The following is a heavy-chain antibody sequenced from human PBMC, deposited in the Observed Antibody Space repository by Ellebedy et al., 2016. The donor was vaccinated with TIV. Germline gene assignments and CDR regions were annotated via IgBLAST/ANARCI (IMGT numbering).Heavy chain of an antibody. CDR1: GGSISSYY. J-gene: IGHJ6*02. V-gene: IGHV4-59*12. CDR3: ARVLELRFRMDV. D-gene: IGHD3-3*01. CDR2: IYYSGST. Sequence: SETLSLTXTVSGGSISSYYWSWIRQPPGKGLEWIGYIYYSGSTNYNPSLKSRVTISVDTSKNQFSLKLSSVTAADTAVYYCARVLELRFRMDVWGQGTTVTVSS.